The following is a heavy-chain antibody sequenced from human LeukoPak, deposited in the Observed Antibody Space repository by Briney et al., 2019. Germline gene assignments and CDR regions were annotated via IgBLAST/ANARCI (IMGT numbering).Heavy chain of an antibody. Sequence: ASVKVSCKASGYTFNSYGISWVRQAPGQGLEWMGWISAYNGNTNYAQKLQGRVTMTTDTSTSTDYMELRSLRSDDTAVYYCARVEARGYSGYDYDYYYGMDVWGQGTTVTVSS. V-gene: IGHV1-18*01. J-gene: IGHJ6*01. D-gene: IGHD5-12*01. CDR2: ISAYNGNT. CDR1: GYTFNSYG. CDR3: ARVEARGYSGYDYDYYYGMDV.